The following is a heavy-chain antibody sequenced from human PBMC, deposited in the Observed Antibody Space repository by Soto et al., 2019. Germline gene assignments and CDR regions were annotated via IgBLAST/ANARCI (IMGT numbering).Heavy chain of an antibody. CDR3: AGGKDGWFDP. J-gene: IGHJ5*02. CDR1: GGTFSSYT. CDR2: IIPILGIA. V-gene: IGHV1-69*02. Sequence: QVQLVQSGAEVKKPGASVKVSCTASGGTFSSYTISWLRQAPGQGLEWMGRIIPILGIANYAQKFQGRVTLTADKSTSTAYMELSSLRSEDTAVYYCAGGKDGWFDPWGQGTLVTVSS.